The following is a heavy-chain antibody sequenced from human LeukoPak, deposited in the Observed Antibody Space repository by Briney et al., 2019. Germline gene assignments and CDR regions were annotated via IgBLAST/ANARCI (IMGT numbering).Heavy chain of an antibody. V-gene: IGHV1-46*01. CDR3: ARQTYSSTWFDY. Sequence: ASVKVSCKASGYTFTNFYMHWVRQAPGQGLEWMGVINPSGGSTSYAQKFQGRVTMTRDTSTSTVYMELSSLQASDTAMYYCARQTYSSTWFDYWGQGTPVTVSS. CDR2: INPSGGST. J-gene: IGHJ4*02. CDR1: GYTFTNFY. D-gene: IGHD6-13*01.